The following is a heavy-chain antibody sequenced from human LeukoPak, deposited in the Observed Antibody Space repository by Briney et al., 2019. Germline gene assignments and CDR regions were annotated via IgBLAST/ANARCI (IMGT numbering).Heavy chain of an antibody. Sequence: GGSLRLSCAASGFTFSSYDTTWVRQAPGKGLEWVSDITGTGGNTYYANSVKGRFTISRDNSKNTLYLQMNGLRAEDTAVYYCAKVRDTSGSRFDYWGQGTLVTVSS. J-gene: IGHJ4*02. CDR2: ITGTGGNT. V-gene: IGHV3-23*01. CDR1: GFTFSSYD. CDR3: AKVRDTSGSRFDY. D-gene: IGHD3-22*01.